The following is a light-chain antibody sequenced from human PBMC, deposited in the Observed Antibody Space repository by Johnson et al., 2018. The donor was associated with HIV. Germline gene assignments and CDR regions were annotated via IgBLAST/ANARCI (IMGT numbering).Light chain of an antibody. J-gene: IGLJ1*01. CDR1: SSNIENNF. CDR2: EDN. CDR3: GTWDNSLRTAF. V-gene: IGLV1-51*02. Sequence: QSVLTQPPSVSAAPGQKVTVSCSGSSSNIENNFVSWYQQLPGTAPKLLIYEDNKRPSGIPDRFSGSKSGTSATLGITGLQTGDEADYFCGTWDNSLRTAFFGPWTKVPVL.